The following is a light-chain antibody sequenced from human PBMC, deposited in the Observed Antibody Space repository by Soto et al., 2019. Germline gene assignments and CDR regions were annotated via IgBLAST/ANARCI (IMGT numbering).Light chain of an antibody. V-gene: IGKV1-5*03. CDR2: KAS. CDR1: QSISNY. CDR3: QQYNSYSWT. J-gene: IGKJ1*01. Sequence: DIQMTQSPSTLSASVGDRVTIACRASQSISNYLAWYQQKPGKAPKLLIYKASSLESGVPSRFSGSGSGTEFTLTISSLQPDDFATYYCQQYNSYSWTVGQGNKVEIK.